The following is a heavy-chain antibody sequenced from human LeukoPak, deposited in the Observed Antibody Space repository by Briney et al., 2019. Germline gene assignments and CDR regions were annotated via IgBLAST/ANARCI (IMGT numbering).Heavy chain of an antibody. V-gene: IGHV3-11*01. Sequence: NPGGSLRLSCAASGFTFSDYHMSWIRQAPGKGLEWVSYISSSGSTTYYADSVKGRFTISRDNAKNSLYLQMNSLRAEDTAVYYCASSSGDYGDYNWFDPWGQGTLVTVSS. J-gene: IGHJ5*02. CDR2: ISSSGSTT. D-gene: IGHD4-17*01. CDR1: GFTFSDYH. CDR3: ASSSGDYGDYNWFDP.